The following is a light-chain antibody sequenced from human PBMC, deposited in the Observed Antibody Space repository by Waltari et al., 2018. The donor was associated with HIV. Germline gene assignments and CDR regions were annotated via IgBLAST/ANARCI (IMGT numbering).Light chain of an antibody. CDR3: QQRSNWPRST. V-gene: IGKV3-11*01. J-gene: IGKJ5*01. Sequence: EIVLTQSPATLSLSPGERATLSCRASQSVSSYLAWYQQKPGQAPRLLIYDASSRATGIPARFSVSGSGTDFTLTISSLEPEDFAVYYCQQRSNWPRSTFGQGTRLEIK. CDR2: DAS. CDR1: QSVSSY.